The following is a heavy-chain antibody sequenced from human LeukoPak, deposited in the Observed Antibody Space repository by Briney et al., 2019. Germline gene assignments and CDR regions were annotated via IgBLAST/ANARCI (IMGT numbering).Heavy chain of an antibody. V-gene: IGHV4-34*12. D-gene: IGHD4/OR15-4a*01. J-gene: IGHJ4*02. CDR2: IIHSGST. CDR1: GGSFSSYP. Sequence: PSETLSLTCGVYGGSFSSYPWTWIRQPPGKGLEWIGQIIHSGSTKYNPSLNGRVTMSVDTSKNQSSLKLTSVTAADTAVYYCARGAPGYWGKGTLVTVSS. CDR3: ARGAPGY.